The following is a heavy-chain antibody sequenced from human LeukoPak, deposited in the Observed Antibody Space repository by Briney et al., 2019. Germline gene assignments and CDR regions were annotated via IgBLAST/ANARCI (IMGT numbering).Heavy chain of an antibody. Sequence: GGSLRLSCAASRLTFSIYSMNWVRQAPGKGREGVSAISGGGGGTYCADSVEGRFTISRDNSKNTLYLQMNSLRAEDTAVYYCAKGGYCSGGSCYAVGPTDLYFDYWGQGTLVTVSS. J-gene: IGHJ4*02. V-gene: IGHV3-23*01. CDR2: ISGGGGGT. D-gene: IGHD2-15*01. CDR3: AKGGYCSGGSCYAVGPTDLYFDY. CDR1: RLTFSIYS.